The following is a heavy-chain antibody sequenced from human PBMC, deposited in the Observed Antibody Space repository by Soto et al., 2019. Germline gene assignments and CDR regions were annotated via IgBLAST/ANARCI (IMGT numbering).Heavy chain of an antibody. Sequence: PGGYLRLSCAASGFTFSSYGLHWVRQAPGNGLEWVALIYFDGSNKYYADSVKDLFTISRDNSKNTLYLQMNSLRAEDTAMYYCAKDDVAGDGLWLLAYWGQGILVTVCS. J-gene: IGHJ4*02. CDR3: AKDDVAGDGLWLLAY. CDR1: GFTFSSYG. D-gene: IGHD2-21*02. CDR2: IYFDGSNK. V-gene: IGHV3-33*06.